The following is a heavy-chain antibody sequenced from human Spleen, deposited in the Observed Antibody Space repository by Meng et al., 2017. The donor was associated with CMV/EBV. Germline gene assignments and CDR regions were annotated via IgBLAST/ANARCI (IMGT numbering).Heavy chain of an antibody. J-gene: IGHJ4*02. CDR1: GGSISTYF. Sequence: SETLSLTCTVSGGSISTYFWSWVRQPPGKGLEWIGYFFYTGSSNYNPSLKSRVTILADTSKNLFSLKLTSVTAADTAVYYCARGSYSSAWYFDYWGQGALVTVSS. D-gene: IGHD6-19*01. CDR2: FFYTGSS. V-gene: IGHV4-59*01. CDR3: ARGSYSSAWYFDY.